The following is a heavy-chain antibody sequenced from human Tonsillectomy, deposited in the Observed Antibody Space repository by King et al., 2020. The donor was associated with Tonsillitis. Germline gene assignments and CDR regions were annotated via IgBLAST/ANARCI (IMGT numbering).Heavy chain of an antibody. CDR3: ARGWLLFTYDY. Sequence: TLKESGPTLVKPTQTLTLTCTFSGFSLSTSGVGVGWIRQPPGKALEWLALIYWDDDKRYRPSLKSRLTITKDTSKNQVVLTMTNMDPVDTATYYCARGWLLFTYDYWGQGTLVTVSS. J-gene: IGHJ4*02. CDR1: GFSLSTSGVG. D-gene: IGHD3-9*01. V-gene: IGHV2-5*02. CDR2: IYWDDDK.